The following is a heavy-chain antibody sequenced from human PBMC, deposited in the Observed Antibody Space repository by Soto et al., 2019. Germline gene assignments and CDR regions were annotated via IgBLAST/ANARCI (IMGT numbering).Heavy chain of an antibody. D-gene: IGHD6-13*01. J-gene: IGHJ4*02. CDR2: IFYTGST. V-gene: IGHV4-59*08. Sequence: QVQLQESGPGLVKPSETLSLTCTVSGGSITNYYWSWIRQPPGKTLEWIGYIFYTGSTNYNPSLNSRVTLTVDTSKNQFSLKLYSVTAADTALYYGARHGGGGSGWYDYWGQGTLVTVSS. CDR1: GGSITNYY. CDR3: ARHGGGGSGWYDY.